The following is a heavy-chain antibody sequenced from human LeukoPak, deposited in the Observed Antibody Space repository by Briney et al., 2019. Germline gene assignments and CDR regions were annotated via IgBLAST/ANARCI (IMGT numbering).Heavy chain of an antibody. J-gene: IGHJ3*02. D-gene: IGHD3-22*01. V-gene: IGHV3-48*01. Sequence: GGSLRLSCAASGFTFSSYSMNWVRQAPGKGLEWVSYISSSSSTIYYADSVKGRFTISRDNAKNSLYLQMNSLRAEDTAEYYCARAGYDSSGYTLDAFDIWGQGTMVTVSS. CDR3: ARAGYDSSGYTLDAFDI. CDR2: ISSSSSTI. CDR1: GFTFSSYS.